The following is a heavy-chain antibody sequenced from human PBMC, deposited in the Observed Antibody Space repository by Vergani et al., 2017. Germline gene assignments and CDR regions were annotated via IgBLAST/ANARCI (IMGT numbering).Heavy chain of an antibody. J-gene: IGHJ6*03. V-gene: IGHV3-74*01. CDR3: ARASPPDCSSTSCYGYYYYCMDV. CDR2: INSDGSST. CDR1: GFTFSSYW. Sequence: EVQLVESGGGLVQPGGSLRLSCAASGFTFSSYWMHWVRQAPGKGLVWVSRINSDGSSTSYADSVKGRFTISRDNAKNTLYLQMNSLRAEDTAVYYCARASPPDCSSTSCYGYYYYCMDVWGKGTTVTVSS. D-gene: IGHD2-2*01.